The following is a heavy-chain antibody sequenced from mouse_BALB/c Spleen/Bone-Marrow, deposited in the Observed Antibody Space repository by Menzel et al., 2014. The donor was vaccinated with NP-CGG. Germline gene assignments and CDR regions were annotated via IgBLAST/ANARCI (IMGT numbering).Heavy chain of an antibody. CDR3: ARDRGPPY. Sequence: QVQVKDSGPGLVAPPQSLSITCTVSGVLFTSYCGHRVRPPPGKGLEWLGVIWAGGSTNYNSALMSRLSISKDNSKSQVFLKMNSLQTDDTAMYYCARDRGPPYWGQGTLVTVSA. J-gene: IGHJ3*01. D-gene: IGHD3-1*01. V-gene: IGHV2-9*02. CDR1: GVLFTSYC. CDR2: IWAGGST.